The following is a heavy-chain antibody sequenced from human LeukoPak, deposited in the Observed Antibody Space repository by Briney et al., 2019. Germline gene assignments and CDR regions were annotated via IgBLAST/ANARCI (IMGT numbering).Heavy chain of an antibody. CDR2: IYTSGST. Sequence: SETLSLTCTVSGGSISSYYWSWIRQPAGKGLEWIGRIYTSGSTNYNPSLKSRVTMSLDASKNQFSLKVSSVTAADTAIYYCVRDIRVVGATHYFDYWGQGSLVTVSS. J-gene: IGHJ4*02. D-gene: IGHD1-26*01. CDR1: GGSISSYY. V-gene: IGHV4-4*07. CDR3: VRDIRVVGATHYFDY.